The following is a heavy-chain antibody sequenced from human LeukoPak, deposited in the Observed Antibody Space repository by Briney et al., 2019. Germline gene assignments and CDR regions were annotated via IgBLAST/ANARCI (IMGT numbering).Heavy chain of an antibody. Sequence: AGGSLRLSCAASGFTFSGYSMHWVRQAPCKGLEWVAFIHYDGARSYYADSVKGRFTTSRDNSRNTLYLQMNSLRPEDTAVYYCAKAIWVAATSSWFCLDYWGQGTLVTVSS. D-gene: IGHD3-10*01. CDR1: GFTFSGYS. CDR3: AKAIWVAATSSWFCLDY. J-gene: IGHJ4*02. CDR2: IHYDGARS. V-gene: IGHV3-30*02.